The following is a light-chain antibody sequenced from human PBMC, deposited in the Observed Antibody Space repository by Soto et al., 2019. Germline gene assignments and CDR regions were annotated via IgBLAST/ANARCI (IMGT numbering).Light chain of an antibody. CDR3: QQYNSYSWT. CDR2: KAS. CDR1: QSISSW. J-gene: IGKJ1*01. Sequence: DNQMTQSPSTLSASVGDRVTITCRASQSISSWMAWYQQKPGKAPKLVIYKASSLESGVPSRFSGSGSGTEFTLTISSLQPDDFATYYCQQYNSYSWTFGQGTKVDSK. V-gene: IGKV1-5*03.